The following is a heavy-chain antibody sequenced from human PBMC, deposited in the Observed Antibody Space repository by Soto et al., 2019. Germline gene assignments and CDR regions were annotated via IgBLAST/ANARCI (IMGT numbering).Heavy chain of an antibody. J-gene: IGHJ4*02. V-gene: IGHV3-53*01. D-gene: IGHD5-12*01. CDR2: IYSGGST. CDR1: GFTVSSNY. Sequence: EVQLVEAGGGLIQPGGSLRLSCAASGFTVSSNYMSWVRQTPGKGLEWVSVIYSGGSTYYADSVKGRFTISRDNSENTLYLQMNSMRAEDTAVYYCASERGYSGYIDYWGQGTLVTVSS. CDR3: ASERGYSGYIDY.